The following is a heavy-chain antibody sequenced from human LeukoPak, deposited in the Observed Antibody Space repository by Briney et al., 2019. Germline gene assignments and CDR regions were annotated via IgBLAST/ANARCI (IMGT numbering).Heavy chain of an antibody. CDR2: MNPNSGNT. CDR1: GYTFTSYD. J-gene: IGHJ4*01. D-gene: IGHD3-22*01. V-gene: IGHV1-8*01. CDR3: ARGGDYYDSSGHSAHFDY. Sequence: ASVKVSCKASGYTFTSYDINWVRQATGQGLEWMGWMNPNSGNTGYAQKFQGRVTMTRNTSMSTAYMELSSLRSEDTAVYYCARGGDYYDSSGHSAHFDYWGQEPWSPSPQ.